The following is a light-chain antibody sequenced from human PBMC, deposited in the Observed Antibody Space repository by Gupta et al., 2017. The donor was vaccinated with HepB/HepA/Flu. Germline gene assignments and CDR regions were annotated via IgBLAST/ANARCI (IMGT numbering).Light chain of an antibody. CDR2: LGS. J-gene: IGKJ5*01. Sequence: DTVMTQSPVSLSVTPGEPASISCWSSQSLFHSNGNNYLDWYLQKPGQSPQLLIYLGSNRASGVPDRFSGSGSGTDFTLKISRVEAEGVGVYYCMQGLHTPTTFGQGTRLEIK. V-gene: IGKV2-28*01. CDR3: MQGLHTPTT. CDR1: QSLFHSNGNNY.